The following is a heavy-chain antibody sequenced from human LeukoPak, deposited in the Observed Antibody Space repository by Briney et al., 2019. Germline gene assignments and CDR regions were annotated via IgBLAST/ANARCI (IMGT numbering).Heavy chain of an antibody. CDR2: IYHSGST. Sequence: SETLSLTCAVSGGSISSSNWWSWVRQPPGKGLEWIGEIYHSGSTNYNPSLKSRVTISVDKSKNQFSLKLSSVTAADTAVYYCARVGGYYVILTGYYTPSYFDYWGQGTLVTVSS. D-gene: IGHD3-9*01. CDR3: ARVGGYYVILTGYYTPSYFDY. J-gene: IGHJ4*02. CDR1: GGSISSSNW. V-gene: IGHV4-4*02.